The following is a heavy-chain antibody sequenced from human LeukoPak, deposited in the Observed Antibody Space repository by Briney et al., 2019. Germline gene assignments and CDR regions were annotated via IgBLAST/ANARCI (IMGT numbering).Heavy chain of an antibody. V-gene: IGHV3-21*05. CDR2: ISTGGNEI. J-gene: IGHJ4*02. CDR3: ARQIAVAGLFDY. CDR1: GFTFSSYG. Sequence: PGRSLRLSCAASGFTFSSYGMHWVRQAPGKGLEWLSYISTGGNEISYADSVKGRFFISRDNARNSLYLQINGLRAEDTAVYYCARQIAVAGLFDYWGQGSLVTVSS. D-gene: IGHD6-19*01.